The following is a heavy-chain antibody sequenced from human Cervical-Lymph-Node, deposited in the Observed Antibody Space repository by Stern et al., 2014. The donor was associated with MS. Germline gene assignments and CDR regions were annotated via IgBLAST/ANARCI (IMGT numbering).Heavy chain of an antibody. J-gene: IGHJ5*02. D-gene: IGHD4-23*01. Sequence: QLVQSGPEVRKPGSSVKVSCKASGATFSTNAISWLRQAPGQGPEWMGAIVPIFERTNYVQKLRGRLTITADESASTAYMELRSLRSEDMAVYYCAREHHGGNFASWGQGTLVTVSS. CDR3: AREHHGGNFAS. CDR2: IVPIFERT. CDR1: GATFSTNA. V-gene: IGHV1-69*01.